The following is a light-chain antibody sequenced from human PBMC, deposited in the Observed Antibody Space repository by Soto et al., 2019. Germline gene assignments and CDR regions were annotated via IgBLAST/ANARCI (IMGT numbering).Light chain of an antibody. CDR1: QDISNY. CDR3: QQYDNLPLT. CDR2: DAS. J-gene: IGKJ4*01. V-gene: IGKV1-33*01. Sequence: DIQMTQSPSSLSASVGDIVTITCQASQDISNYLNWYQQKPGTAPKLLIYDASNLETGVPSRFSGSGSGTDFTFTISSLQPEDSATYYCQQYDNLPLTFGGGTKVEIK.